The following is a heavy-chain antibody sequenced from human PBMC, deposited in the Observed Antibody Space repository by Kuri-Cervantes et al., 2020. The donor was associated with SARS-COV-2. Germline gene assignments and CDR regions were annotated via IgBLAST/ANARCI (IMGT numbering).Heavy chain of an antibody. V-gene: IGHV3-48*04. J-gene: IGHJ6*02. CDR2: ISSSSTI. CDR3: AKDKGRGSSSWYYYYGMDV. Sequence: GGSLRLSCAASGFTFSSYSMNWVRQAPGKGLEWVSYISSSSTIYYADSVKGRFTISRDNAKNSLYLQMNSLRAEDTALYYCAKDKGRGSSSWYYYYGMDVWGQGTTVTVSS. D-gene: IGHD6-13*01. CDR1: GFTFSSYS.